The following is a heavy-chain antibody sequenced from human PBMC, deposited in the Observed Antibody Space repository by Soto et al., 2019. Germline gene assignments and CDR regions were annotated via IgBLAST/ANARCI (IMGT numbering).Heavy chain of an antibody. CDR3: ARHQSIVVVTAARAYDI. Sequence: PSETLSLTCAVYGGSFSGYYWTWIRQPPGTGLEWIGEINHSGSTNYNPSLKSRVTISVDTSKNQFSVKLNSVTAADTAVYYCARHQSIVVVTAARAYDIWGQGTMVTVSS. J-gene: IGHJ3*02. D-gene: IGHD2-15*01. CDR1: GGSFSGYY. V-gene: IGHV4-34*01. CDR2: INHSGST.